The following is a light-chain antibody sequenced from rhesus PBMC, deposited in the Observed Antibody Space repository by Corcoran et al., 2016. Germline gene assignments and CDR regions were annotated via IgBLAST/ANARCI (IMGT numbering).Light chain of an antibody. CDR2: GAS. CDR3: LQHSNWPLT. CDR1: QSVSSS. V-gene: IGKV3-24*01. Sequence: EIVMTQSPATLSLSPGERATLSCRASQSVSSSLAWYQQKPGQAPRLLIYGASRRPTGIPDRFSGSGAGTDFTLTISSLEPEDVAVYYCLQHSNWPLTFGGGTKVELK. J-gene: IGKJ4*01.